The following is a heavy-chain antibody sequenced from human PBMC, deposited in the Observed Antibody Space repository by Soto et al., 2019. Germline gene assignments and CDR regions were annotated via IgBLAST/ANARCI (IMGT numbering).Heavy chain of an antibody. J-gene: IGHJ6*03. CDR1: GGNFKIYS. CDR2: ISTSSSHI. V-gene: IGHV3-21*01. Sequence: GSQRLSSTASGGNFKIYSMNWVRQAPGKGLEWVSSISTSSSHIDYADSVKGRFTVSRDNAKNSLFLQMNSLRAEDTAVYYCARAWGYFGSGRYIGKYYMDVWGKGTTVTVSS. D-gene: IGHD3-10*01. CDR3: ARAWGYFGSGRYIGKYYMDV.